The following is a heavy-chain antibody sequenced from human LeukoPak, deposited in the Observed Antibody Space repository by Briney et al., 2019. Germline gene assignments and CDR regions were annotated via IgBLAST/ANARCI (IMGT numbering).Heavy chain of an antibody. CDR2: INPNSGGT. D-gene: IGHD6-6*01. CDR3: ARDFRYSSSSS. Sequence: ASVKVSCKASGYTFTGYYMHWVRQAPGQGLEWMGWINPNSGGTNHAQKFQGRVTMTRDTSISTAYMELSRLRSDDTAVYYCARDFRYSSSSSWGQGTLVTVSS. CDR1: GYTFTGYY. V-gene: IGHV1-2*02. J-gene: IGHJ5*02.